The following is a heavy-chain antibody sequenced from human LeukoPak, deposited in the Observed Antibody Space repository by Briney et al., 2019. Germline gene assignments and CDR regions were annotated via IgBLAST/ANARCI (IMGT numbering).Heavy chain of an antibody. CDR1: GGSFSGYY. CDR2: INHSGST. D-gene: IGHD3-10*01. CDR3: ARDRYYYGSGSPGDAFDI. V-gene: IGHV4-34*01. Sequence: SETLSLTCAVYGGSFSGYYWSWIRQPPGKGLEWIGEINHSGSTNYNPSLKSRVTISVDTSKNQFSLKLSSVTAADTAVYYCARDRYYYGSGSPGDAFDIWGQGTMVTVSS. J-gene: IGHJ3*02.